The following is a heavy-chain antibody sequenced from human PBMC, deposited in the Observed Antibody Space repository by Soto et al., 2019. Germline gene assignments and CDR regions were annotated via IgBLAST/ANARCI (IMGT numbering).Heavy chain of an antibody. CDR2: IKAYSGNT. V-gene: IGHV1-18*01. J-gene: IGHJ4*02. CDR1: GYTFPTST. CDR3: AIADYGDDDY. D-gene: IGHD4-17*01. Sequence: QLQLVQSGAEAKKPGASVKVSCKASGYTFPTSTISWVRQAPGQGVEWMGWIKAYSGNTNYAQKHQGRVTMTTDTSTNTAYMELRSLTPADTAIYYCAIADYGDDDYWGQGTLVTVSS.